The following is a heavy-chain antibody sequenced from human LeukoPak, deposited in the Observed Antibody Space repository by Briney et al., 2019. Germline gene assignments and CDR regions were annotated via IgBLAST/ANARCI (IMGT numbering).Heavy chain of an antibody. D-gene: IGHD2-8*02. CDR1: GGTFSSYA. Sequence: ASVKVSCKASGGTFSSYAISWVRQAPGQGLEWMGWINPNSGDTNYAQKFQGRVTMTRDTSISTAYMELNRLTSDDTAVYYCARNWCGVDYWGQGTLVTVSS. J-gene: IGHJ4*02. CDR3: ARNWCGVDY. CDR2: INPNSGDT. V-gene: IGHV1-2*02.